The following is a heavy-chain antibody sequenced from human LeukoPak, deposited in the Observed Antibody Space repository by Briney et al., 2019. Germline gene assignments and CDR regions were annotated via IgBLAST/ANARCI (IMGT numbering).Heavy chain of an antibody. V-gene: IGHV1-18*03. J-gene: IGHJ5*02. CDR2: ISAYNGNT. CDR3: ARVPTSNIVATITYWFDP. CDR1: GYTFTSYG. Sequence: ASVKVSCKASGYTFTSYGISWVRQAPGQGLEWMGWISAYNGNTNYAQKFQGRVTITADKSTSTAYMELSSLRSEDMAVYYCARVPTSNIVATITYWFDPWGQGTLVTVSS. D-gene: IGHD5-12*01.